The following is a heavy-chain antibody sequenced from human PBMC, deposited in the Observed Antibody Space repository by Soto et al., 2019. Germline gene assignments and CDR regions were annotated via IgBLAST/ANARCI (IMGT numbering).Heavy chain of an antibody. J-gene: IGHJ6*02. CDR2: IYYSGST. V-gene: IGHV4-39*07. CDR1: GGSISSSSYY. Sequence: PSETLSLTCTVSGGSISSSSYYWGWIRQPPGKGLEWIGSIYYSGSTYYNPSLKSRVTISVDTSKNQFSLKLSSVTAADTAVYYCARFSRYCSSTSCYFFYYYYYGMDVWGQGTLVTVSS. D-gene: IGHD2-2*01. CDR3: ARFSRYCSSTSCYFFYYYYYGMDV.